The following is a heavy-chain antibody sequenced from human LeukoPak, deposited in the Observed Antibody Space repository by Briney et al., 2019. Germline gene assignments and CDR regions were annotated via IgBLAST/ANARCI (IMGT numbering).Heavy chain of an antibody. Sequence: SETPSLTCAVYGGSFSGYYWCWIRQPPGKGLEWIGEINHSGGTNYNPSLKSRVTISVDTSKNQFSLKLSSVTAADTAVYYCARDEVGATVFGYWGQGTLVTVSS. D-gene: IGHD1-26*01. V-gene: IGHV4-34*01. CDR1: GGSFSGYY. CDR3: ARDEVGATVFGY. J-gene: IGHJ4*02. CDR2: INHSGGT.